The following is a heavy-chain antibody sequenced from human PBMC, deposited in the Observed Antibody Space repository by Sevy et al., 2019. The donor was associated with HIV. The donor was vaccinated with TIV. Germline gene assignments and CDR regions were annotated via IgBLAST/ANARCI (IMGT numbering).Heavy chain of an antibody. CDR3: ARVVLDDILTGYYYYYYGMDV. Sequence: GGSLRLSCAASGFTFSSYWMSWVRQAPGKGLEWVANIKQDGSEKYYVDSVKGRFTISRDNAKNSLYLQMNSLGAEDTAVYYCARVVLDDILTGYYYYYYGMDVWGQGTTVTVSS. CDR1: GFTFSSYW. D-gene: IGHD3-9*01. J-gene: IGHJ6*02. V-gene: IGHV3-7*01. CDR2: IKQDGSEK.